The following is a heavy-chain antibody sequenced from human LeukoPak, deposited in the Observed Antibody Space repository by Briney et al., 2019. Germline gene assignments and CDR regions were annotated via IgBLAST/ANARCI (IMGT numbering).Heavy chain of an antibody. CDR1: GGSISSSSYY. V-gene: IGHV4-39*01. CDR3: AGHEYYDSSGYSHPFDY. Sequence: SETLSLTCTVSGGSISSSSYYWGWIRQPPGKGLEWIGSIYYSGSTYYNPSLKSRVTISVDTSKNQFSLKLSSVTAADTAVYYCAGHEYYDSSGYSHPFDYWGQGTLVTVSS. J-gene: IGHJ4*02. D-gene: IGHD3-22*01. CDR2: IYYSGST.